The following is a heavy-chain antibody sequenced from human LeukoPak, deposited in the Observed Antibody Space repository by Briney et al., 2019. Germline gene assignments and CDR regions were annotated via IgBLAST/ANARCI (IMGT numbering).Heavy chain of an antibody. CDR3: AKNVRTSTSYYVFDI. V-gene: IGHV1-69*02. CDR1: GGTFSSYT. CDR2: IIPILGIA. J-gene: IGHJ3*02. D-gene: IGHD2-2*01. Sequence: SVKVSCKASGGTFSSYTISWVRQAPGQGLEWMGRIIPILGIANYAQKFQGRVTITADKSTSTAYMELSSLRPEDTAVYYCAKNVRTSTSYYVFDIWGQGTMVTVSS.